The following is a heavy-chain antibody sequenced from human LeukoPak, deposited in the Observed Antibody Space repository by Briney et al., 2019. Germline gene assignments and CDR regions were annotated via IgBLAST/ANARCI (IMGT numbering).Heavy chain of an antibody. Sequence: GRSLRLSCAASGFTFDDYAMHWVRQAPGKGLEWVSGISWNSGSIGYADSVKGRFTISRDNAKNSLYLQMNSLRAEDTAVYYCARSHSSSWYDDAFDIWGQGTMVTVSS. CDR3: ARSHSSSWYDDAFDI. CDR1: GFTFDDYA. V-gene: IGHV3-9*01. J-gene: IGHJ3*02. CDR2: ISWNSGSI. D-gene: IGHD6-13*01.